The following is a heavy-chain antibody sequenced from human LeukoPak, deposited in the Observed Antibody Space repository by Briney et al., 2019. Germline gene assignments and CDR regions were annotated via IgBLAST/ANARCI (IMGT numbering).Heavy chain of an antibody. Sequence: SETLSLTCTVSGGSISSYYWSWIRQPPGKGLEWIGYIYNGGSTYHNPSLKSRVTISMDTSKNQFYLKLTSVTAADTAVYYCARSQASGTYSGGYWGQGTLVTVSS. CDR3: ARSQASGTYSGGY. D-gene: IGHD3-10*01. CDR2: IYNGGST. V-gene: IGHV4-59*08. CDR1: GGSISSYY. J-gene: IGHJ4*02.